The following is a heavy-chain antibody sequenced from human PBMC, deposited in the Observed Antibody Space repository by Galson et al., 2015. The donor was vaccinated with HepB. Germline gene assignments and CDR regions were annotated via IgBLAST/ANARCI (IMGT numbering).Heavy chain of an antibody. V-gene: IGHV4-30-4*01. CDR3: ARGVRGVNDAFDI. CDR1: GGSISSSDYY. D-gene: IGHD3-10*01. J-gene: IGHJ3*02. CDR2: IYDSGRT. Sequence: QVQLQESGPGLVKPSQTLSLTCPVSGGSISSSDYYWSWIRKPPGKGLEWIGYIYDSGRTYYSPSLKSRVSISADTSKDQFSLKLSSVTAADTAVYYCARGVRGVNDAFDIWGQGTMVTVSS.